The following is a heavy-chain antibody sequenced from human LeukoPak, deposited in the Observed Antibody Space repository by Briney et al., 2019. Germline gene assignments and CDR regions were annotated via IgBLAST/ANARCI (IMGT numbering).Heavy chain of an antibody. Sequence: GGSLRLSCTASGFTFGDYAMSWVRQAPGKGLEWVGLIRSKAYGGTTEYAASVKGRFTISRDNSKNTFHLQMNSLRAEDTAVYYCARRAGDYSHPYDYWGQGTLVTVSS. D-gene: IGHD3-22*01. J-gene: IGHJ4*02. CDR3: ARRAGDYSHPYDY. CDR1: GFTFGDYA. CDR2: IRSKAYGGTT. V-gene: IGHV3-49*04.